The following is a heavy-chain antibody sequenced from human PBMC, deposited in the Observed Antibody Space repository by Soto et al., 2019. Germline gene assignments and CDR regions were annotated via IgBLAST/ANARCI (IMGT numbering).Heavy chain of an antibody. V-gene: IGHV2-5*02. CDR3: AHIVVAGLGYYFDY. CDR2: IYWGVDK. CDR1: GFSLSVSRMA. Sequence: HITLKESGPTLVKPTQTLTLTCTFFGFSLSVSRMAVGWIGQPPGKAREWLALIYWGVDKRYRPFLKRRLNITMNTSKNQVVLTMSNMVPVDTARYYCAHIVVAGLGYYFDYWGQGTLVTVSS. D-gene: IGHD6-19*01. J-gene: IGHJ4*02.